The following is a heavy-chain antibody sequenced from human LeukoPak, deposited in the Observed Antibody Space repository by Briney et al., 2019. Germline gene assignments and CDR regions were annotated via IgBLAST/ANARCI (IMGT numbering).Heavy chain of an antibody. CDR3: ARGPVTRFDI. Sequence: GGSLRLSCAASGFTVSSNYMSWVRQAPGKGLEWASVIYSGGTTYYADSVRGRFTISRDNSNNTLYLQMNSLRAEDTAVYYCARGPVTRFDIWGQATMVTVSS. CDR2: IYSGGTT. CDR1: GFTVSSNY. J-gene: IGHJ3*02. V-gene: IGHV3-53*01. D-gene: IGHD4-17*01.